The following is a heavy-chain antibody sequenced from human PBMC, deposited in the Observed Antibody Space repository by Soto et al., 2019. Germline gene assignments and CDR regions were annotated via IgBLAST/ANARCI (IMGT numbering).Heavy chain of an antibody. CDR1: GGSFSGYY. V-gene: IGHV4-34*01. Sequence: SETLSLTCAVYGGSFSGYYWSWIRQPPGKGLEWIGEINHSGSTNYNPSLKSRVTISVDTSKNQFSLKLSSVTAADTAVYYCASGVPAAIRGNWFDPWGQGTLVTVS. CDR2: INHSGST. CDR3: ASGVPAAIRGNWFDP. J-gene: IGHJ5*02. D-gene: IGHD2-2*01.